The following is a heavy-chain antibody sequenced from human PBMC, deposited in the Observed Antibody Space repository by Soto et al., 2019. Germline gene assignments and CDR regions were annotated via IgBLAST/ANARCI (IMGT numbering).Heavy chain of an antibody. V-gene: IGHV2-5*02. J-gene: IGHJ4*02. CDR2: IYWDDDK. CDR1: GFSLTTSGVG. Sequence: QITLNESGPTQVKPRQTLTLTCTFSGFSLTTSGVGVGWIRQSPGKAPEWLALIYWDDDKRYSPSLKSRLTITKDTSQNQGVLTMAGLDTADTATYYCAHRVLRTVFGLVTTTAIYFDFWGQGTPVAVPS. CDR3: AHRVLRTVFGLVTTTAIYFDF. D-gene: IGHD3-3*01.